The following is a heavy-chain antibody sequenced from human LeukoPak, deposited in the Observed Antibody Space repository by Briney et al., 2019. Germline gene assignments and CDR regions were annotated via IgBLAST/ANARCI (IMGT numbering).Heavy chain of an antibody. V-gene: IGHV4-59*08. CDR1: GGSISSYY. J-gene: IGHJ3*02. CDR2: IYYSGST. D-gene: IGHD4-23*01. Sequence: PSETLSLTCTVSGGSISSYYWSWMRQPPGKGLEWIGYIYYSGSTNYNPSLKSRVTISVDTSKNQFSLKLSSVTAADTAVYYCARQYGGTLAFDIWGQGTMVTVSS. CDR3: ARQYGGTLAFDI.